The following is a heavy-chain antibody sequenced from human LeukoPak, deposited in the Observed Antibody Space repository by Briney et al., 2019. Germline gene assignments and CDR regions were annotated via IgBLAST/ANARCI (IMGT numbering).Heavy chain of an antibody. CDR2: IGFRCGSI. Sequence: GGPLRLPCAASGFLFSRYWMHWVRHAPGKGLEWVSRIGFRCGSIFYAVSVRRRFTISRDNSKNTLYLQMNSLRAEDTAFYYCAKDDGPGNYYNLPDYWGQGTLVTVSS. V-gene: IGHV3-23*01. CDR1: GFLFSRYW. D-gene: IGHD3-10*01. CDR3: AKDDGPGNYYNLPDY. J-gene: IGHJ4*02.